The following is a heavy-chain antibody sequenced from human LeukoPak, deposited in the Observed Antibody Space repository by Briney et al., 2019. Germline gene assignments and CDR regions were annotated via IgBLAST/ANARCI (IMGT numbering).Heavy chain of an antibody. J-gene: IGHJ3*02. CDR3: ARGGYYDKEAFDI. D-gene: IGHD3-22*01. CDR2: IYYSGST. V-gene: IGHV4-34*01. CDR1: GGSFSGYY. Sequence: PSETLSLTCAVYGGSFSGYYWSWIRQPPGKGLEWIGYIYYSGSTYYTPSLKSRVTISVDTSKNQFSLKLSSVTAADTAVYYCARGGYYDKEAFDIWGQGTMVTVSS.